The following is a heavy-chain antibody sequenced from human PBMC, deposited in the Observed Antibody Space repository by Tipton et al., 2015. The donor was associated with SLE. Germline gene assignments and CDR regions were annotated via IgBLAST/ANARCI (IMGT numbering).Heavy chain of an antibody. Sequence: TLSLTCTVSGGSISSHYWSWIRQAPGKGLEWIGYISNSETTSYNPSLKSRVPISLDTSKNQFSLKLRSVTAADTAVYYCAGAWQGYCSGGTCYVLDYWGQGTLVTVSS. V-gene: IGHV4-59*11. CDR2: ISNSETT. CDR3: AGAWQGYCSGGTCYVLDY. J-gene: IGHJ4*02. CDR1: GGSISSHY. D-gene: IGHD2-15*01.